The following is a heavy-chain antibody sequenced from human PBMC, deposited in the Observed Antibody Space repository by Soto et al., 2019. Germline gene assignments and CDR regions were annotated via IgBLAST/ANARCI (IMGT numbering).Heavy chain of an antibody. J-gene: IGHJ6*02. CDR2: INPNSGGT. D-gene: IGHD3-10*01. Sequence: VASVKVSCKASGYTFTGYYMHWVRQAPGQGLEWMGWINPNSGGTNYAQKFQGWVTMTRDTSISTAYMELSRLRSDDTAVYYCARDLGFGSGSPYYYYYGMDVWGQGTTVTVSS. CDR3: ARDLGFGSGSPYYYYYGMDV. CDR1: GYTFTGYY. V-gene: IGHV1-2*04.